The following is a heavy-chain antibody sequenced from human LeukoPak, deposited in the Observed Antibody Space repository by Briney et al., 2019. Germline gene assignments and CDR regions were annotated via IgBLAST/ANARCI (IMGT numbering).Heavy chain of an antibody. J-gene: IGHJ4*02. Sequence: GRSLRLSCAASGFTFSSYGMHWVRQAPGKGLEWVAVMSYDGSNKYYADSVKGRFTISRDNAKNTLYLQMNGLRAEDTALYYCARAHDSIAIDYWGQGTRVTVSS. D-gene: IGHD3-22*01. V-gene: IGHV3-33*05. CDR2: MSYDGSNK. CDR1: GFTFSSYG. CDR3: ARAHDSIAIDY.